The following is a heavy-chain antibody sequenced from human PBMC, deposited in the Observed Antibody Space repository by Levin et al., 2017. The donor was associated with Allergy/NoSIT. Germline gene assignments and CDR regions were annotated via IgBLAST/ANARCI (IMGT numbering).Heavy chain of an antibody. Sequence: PWASVKVSCKASAYTFTSHDISWVRQAPGQGLEWMGWISGYNGNTNYAQKLQGRVTITTDTSTSTAYMELRSLRSDDTAVYYCARRGAAAGYDYWGQGTLVTVSS. CDR1: AYTFTSHD. J-gene: IGHJ4*02. CDR2: ISGYNGNT. D-gene: IGHD6-13*01. V-gene: IGHV1-18*01. CDR3: ARRGAAAGYDY.